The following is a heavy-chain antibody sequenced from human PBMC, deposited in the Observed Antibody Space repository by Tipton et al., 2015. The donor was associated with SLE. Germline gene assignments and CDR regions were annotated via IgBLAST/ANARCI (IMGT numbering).Heavy chain of an antibody. Sequence: QLVQSGAEVKKPGSSVKVSCKASGGTFSSNTISWVRQAPGQGLEWMGRIIPILGVGNYAQKFQGRVTITADKSTNTAYMELSSLRSEDTAVYFCARGSMIGIVPFGMDVWGQGTTVTVSS. CDR3: ARGSMIGIVPFGMDV. D-gene: IGHD3-22*01. CDR2: IIPILGVG. J-gene: IGHJ6*02. V-gene: IGHV1-69*09. CDR1: GGTFSSNT.